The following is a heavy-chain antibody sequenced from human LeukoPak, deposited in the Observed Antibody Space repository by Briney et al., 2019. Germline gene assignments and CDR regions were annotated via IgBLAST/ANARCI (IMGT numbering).Heavy chain of an antibody. V-gene: IGHV3-21*01. CDR1: GSTLSTYS. CDR3: ARSPSGRYSLIGFLDF. J-gene: IGHJ4*02. CDR2: ISSSSSYI. D-gene: IGHD1-26*01. Sequence: PGGSLRLSCGTSGSTLSTYSMNWVRQAPGKRLEWVSSISSSSSYIYYGDSVKGRFTISRDNARNSLYLEMNSLRAEDTAVYYCARSPSGRYSLIGFLDFWVQGTLVTVSS.